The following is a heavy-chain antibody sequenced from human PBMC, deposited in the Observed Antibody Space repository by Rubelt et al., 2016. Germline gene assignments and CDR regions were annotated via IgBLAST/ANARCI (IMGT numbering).Heavy chain of an antibody. D-gene: IGHD6-13*01. CDR1: GFTVSSNY. J-gene: IGHJ3*02. V-gene: IGHV3-53*01. Sequence: EVQLVESGGGLVQPGGSLRLSCAASGFTVSSNYMSWVRQAPGKGLEWVSVIYSGGSTYYADSVKGRFTSARENSKNTRYLQMNSLRAEDTAVDYCARVGYGAFDTWGQGTMVTVSS. CDR2: IYSGGST. CDR3: ARVGYGAFDT.